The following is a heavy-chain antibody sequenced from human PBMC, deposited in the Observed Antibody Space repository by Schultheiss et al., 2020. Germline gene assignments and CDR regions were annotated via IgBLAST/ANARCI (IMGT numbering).Heavy chain of an antibody. J-gene: IGHJ6*02. V-gene: IGHV4-61*09. Sequence: SQTLSLTCTVSGGSTSSGRPYWTWIRQSAGKRLEWIGHISGSGSTNYNPSLKSRVTILLDTSKNQFSLQLNSVTAADTAVYYCARRGDLDVWGQGTTVTVSS. CDR3: ARRGDLDV. CDR1: GGSTSSGRPY. CDR2: ISGSGST.